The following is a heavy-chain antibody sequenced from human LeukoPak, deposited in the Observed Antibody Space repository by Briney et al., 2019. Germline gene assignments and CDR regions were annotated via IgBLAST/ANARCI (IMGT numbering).Heavy chain of an antibody. J-gene: IGHJ4*02. CDR1: GFTFSSYG. CDR3: SRNYDY. CDR2: ISYDGSNK. D-gene: IGHD2-2*01. Sequence: PGGSLRLSCAASGFTFSSYGMHWVRQAPGKGLERVAVISYDGSNKYYADSVKGRFTISRDNSKNTLYLQMNSLRAEDTAVYYCSRNYDYWGQGTLVTVSS. V-gene: IGHV3-30*03.